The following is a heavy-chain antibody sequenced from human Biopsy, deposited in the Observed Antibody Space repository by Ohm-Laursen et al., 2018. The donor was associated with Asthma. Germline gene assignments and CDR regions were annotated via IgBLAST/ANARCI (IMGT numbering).Heavy chain of an antibody. CDR3: ARVRGAFYESSVNNAFDV. CDR1: GGSIGIYY. V-gene: IGHV4-59*13. J-gene: IGHJ3*01. CDR2: THYSGTT. D-gene: IGHD3-22*01. Sequence: SETLSFTCPVSGGSIGIYYWGWIGPRQGKGMEYIGYTHYSGTTNTDPSLTGRVTMSVDTTKNQFSLKVTSMTAADTAVYFCARVRGAFYESSVNNAFDVWGQGTMVTVSS.